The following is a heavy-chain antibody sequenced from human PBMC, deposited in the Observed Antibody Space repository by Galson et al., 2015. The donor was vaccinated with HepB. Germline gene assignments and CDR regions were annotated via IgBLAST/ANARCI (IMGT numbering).Heavy chain of an antibody. CDR1: GYTFSSYD. V-gene: IGHV1-18*01. CDR2: ISAYNGNT. J-gene: IGHJ5*02. D-gene: IGHD2-21*01. Sequence: SVKVSCKASGYTFSSYDINWVRQATGQGLEWMGWISAYNGNTNYAQKLQGRVTMTTDTSTSTAYMELRSLRSDDTAVYYCARALYCGGDCSLTNWFDPWGQGTLVTVSS. CDR3: ARALYCGGDCSLTNWFDP.